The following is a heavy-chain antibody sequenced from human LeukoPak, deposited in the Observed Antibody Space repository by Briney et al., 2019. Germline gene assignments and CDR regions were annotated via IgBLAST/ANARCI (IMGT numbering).Heavy chain of an antibody. Sequence: SETLSLTCTVSGGSLSGYYWSWIRQPPGKGLEWIGYIYYSGSTSYNPSLKSRVTISVDTSKNQFSLKLSSVTAADTGVYYCARTTEAHSWRTRYYDYYMDVWGKGTTVTVSS. V-gene: IGHV4-59*01. CDR2: IYYSGST. CDR3: ARTTEAHSWRTRYYDYYMDV. D-gene: IGHD6-13*01. CDR1: GGSLSGYY. J-gene: IGHJ6*03.